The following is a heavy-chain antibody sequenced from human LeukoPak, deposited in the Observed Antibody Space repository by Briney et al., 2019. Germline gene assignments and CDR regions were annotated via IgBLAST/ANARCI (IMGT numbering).Heavy chain of an antibody. CDR2: IYHSGST. Sequence: SETLSLTCAVSGDSISSSNWWSWVRQPPGKWLEWIGEIYHSGSTNYNPSLKSRVTISVDKSKNQFSLKLSSVTAADTAVYYCARASSGSYPLGAFDIWGQGTMVTVSS. CDR3: ARASSGSYPLGAFDI. D-gene: IGHD3-10*01. J-gene: IGHJ3*02. V-gene: IGHV4-4*02. CDR1: GDSISSSNW.